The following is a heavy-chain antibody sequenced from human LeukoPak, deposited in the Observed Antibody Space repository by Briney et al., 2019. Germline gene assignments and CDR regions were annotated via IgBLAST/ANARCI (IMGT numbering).Heavy chain of an antibody. D-gene: IGHD2-2*01. CDR1: GFTFSSYA. CDR3: AKAACSATSCYEDY. J-gene: IGHJ4*02. Sequence: PGGSLRLSCGASGFTFSSYAMSWARQAPGKGLEWVSIISGSGGSKYYADSVKGRFIISRDNSKNTLYLQMNNLRGEDTAVYYCAKAACSATSCYEDYWGQGTLVTVSS. CDR2: ISGSGGSK. V-gene: IGHV3-23*01.